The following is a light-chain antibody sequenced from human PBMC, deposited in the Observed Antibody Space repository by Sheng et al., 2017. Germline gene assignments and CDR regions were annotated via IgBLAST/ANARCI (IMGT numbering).Light chain of an antibody. CDR1: DNDIGGYNY. V-gene: IGLV2-14*03. J-gene: IGLJ3*02. CDR2: DVD. Sequence: HSVLTQPASVSGSPGQSITISCAGTDNDIGGYNYVSWYQQYAGKVPRLILYDVDFRPSGISHRYSGSKSGNTASLSISGLQAEDEAEYFCNSYTVNSTWLFGGGTKVTVL. CDR3: NSYTVNSTWL.